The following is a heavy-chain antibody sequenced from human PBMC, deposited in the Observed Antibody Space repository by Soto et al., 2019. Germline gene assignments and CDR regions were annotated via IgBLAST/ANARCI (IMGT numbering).Heavy chain of an antibody. D-gene: IGHD6-19*01. V-gene: IGHV1-3*01. CDR1: GYTFTSYA. J-gene: IGHJ4*02. CDR3: ARDLGGWTDY. Sequence: QVQLVQSGAEVKKPGASVKVSCKASGYTFTSYAMHWVRQAPGQRLEWMGWINAGNGNTKYSQKFQGRVTITRDTTASTAYMELSSLRSEDTTGYYCARDLGGWTDYWGQGTLVTVSS. CDR2: INAGNGNT.